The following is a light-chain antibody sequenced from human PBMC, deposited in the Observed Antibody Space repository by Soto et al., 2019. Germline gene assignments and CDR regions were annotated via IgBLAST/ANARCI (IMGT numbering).Light chain of an antibody. V-gene: IGKV3-20*01. J-gene: IGKJ1*01. Sequence: EIVMTQSPGTLSLSPGEGATLSCRASQTIDNNYLAWYQQKFGQAPRLLIYGASSRATGIPDRFSGSGSGTDFTLTISRLEPEDFAVYYCQQYGTAPWRYGVGTKVDIK. CDR1: QTIDNNY. CDR3: QQYGTAPWR. CDR2: GAS.